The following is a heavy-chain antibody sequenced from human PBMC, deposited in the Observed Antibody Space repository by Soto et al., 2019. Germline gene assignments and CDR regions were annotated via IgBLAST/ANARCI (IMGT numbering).Heavy chain of an antibody. V-gene: IGHV3-9*01. CDR2: INWKSDI. D-gene: IGHD4-4*01. J-gene: IGHJ6*02. Sequence: GGSLRLSCAVSGFTFDDNAMHWVRQAPEKGLEWVSGINWKSDIGYADSVKGRFTISRDNAENSLYLQMNSLRAEDTALYYCARAPLTSNPYSNYFLLYYYYGMDVWGQGTTVTVSS. CDR3: ARAPLTSNPYSNYFLLYYYYGMDV. CDR1: GFTFDDNA.